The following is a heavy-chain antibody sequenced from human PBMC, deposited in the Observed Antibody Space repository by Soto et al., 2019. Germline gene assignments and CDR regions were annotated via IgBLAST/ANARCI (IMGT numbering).Heavy chain of an antibody. CDR1: GFTFSSYG. D-gene: IGHD1-26*01. Sequence: QVQLVKSGGGVVQPGRSLRLSCAASGFTFSSYGMHWVRQAQGQVLEWVAVIWYDGSNKYYEDSVKGRFTISRDNSKNTLYLQMNRLRAEDTAGDYCARDTGKLVFDDWGQGTLVTVSS. V-gene: IGHV3-33*01. CDR2: IWYDGSNK. J-gene: IGHJ4*02. CDR3: ARDTGKLVFDD.